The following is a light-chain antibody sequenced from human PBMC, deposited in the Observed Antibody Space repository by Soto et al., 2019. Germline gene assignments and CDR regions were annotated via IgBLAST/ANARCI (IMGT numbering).Light chain of an antibody. V-gene: IGKV1-33*01. CDR2: DAS. J-gene: IGKJ3*01. CDR3: QQYDDLPFT. CDR1: QDISNF. Sequence: DIQMTQSPSSLSASVGDRVTVTCQASQDISNFLNWYQQKPGRAPRLLIYDASSLETGVPSRFSGSGSGTHFTFTITSLQPEDFATYYCQQYDDLPFTFGPGT.